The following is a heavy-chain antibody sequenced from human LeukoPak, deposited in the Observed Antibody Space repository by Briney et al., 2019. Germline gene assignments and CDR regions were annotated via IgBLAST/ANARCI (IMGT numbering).Heavy chain of an antibody. Sequence: GGSLRLSCAASGFTFSSYWMSWVRQAPGKGLGWVANIKQDGSEKYYVDSVKGRFTISRDNAKNSLYLQMNSLRAEDTAVYYCARARHGGSYSNYYYYMDVWGKGTTVTVSS. CDR1: GFTFSSYW. J-gene: IGHJ6*03. V-gene: IGHV3-7*01. D-gene: IGHD1-26*01. CDR2: IKQDGSEK. CDR3: ARARHGGSYSNYYYYMDV.